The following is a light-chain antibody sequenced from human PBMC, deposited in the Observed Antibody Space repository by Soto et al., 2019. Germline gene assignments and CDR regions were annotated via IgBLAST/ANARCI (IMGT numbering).Light chain of an antibody. CDR2: STD. CDR3: ATWDDSLNGPL. J-gene: IGLJ2*01. Sequence: QSVLTQPPSASGTPGQRVTISCSGSSSNIGAYTVHWYQQFPGAAPKLLIYSTDHRPSGVPDRFSGSKSGTSASLAISGRRSKDAAHYFCATWDDSLNGPLFGGGTKVTVL. V-gene: IGLV1-44*01. CDR1: SSNIGAYT.